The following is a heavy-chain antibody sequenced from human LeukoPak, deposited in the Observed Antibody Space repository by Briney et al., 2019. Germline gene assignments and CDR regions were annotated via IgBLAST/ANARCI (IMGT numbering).Heavy chain of an antibody. J-gene: IGHJ4*02. CDR2: IYTSGST. V-gene: IGHV4-61*02. Sequence: KPSETLSLTCTVSGGSISSGSYYWSWIRQPAGKGLEWIGRIYTSGSTNYNPSLKSRVTISVDTSKNQFSLKLSSVTAADTAVYYCARDPVGANTFVDYWGQGTLVTVSS. CDR1: GGSISSGSYY. D-gene: IGHD3-16*01. CDR3: ARDPVGANTFVDY.